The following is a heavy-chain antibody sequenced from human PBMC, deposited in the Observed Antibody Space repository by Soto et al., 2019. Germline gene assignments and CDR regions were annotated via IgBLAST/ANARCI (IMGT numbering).Heavy chain of an antibody. Sequence: QVQLVQSGAEVKKPGASVKVSCQASGYTYTSYGISGVRQAAGQGLEWMGWMSAYDGNTNYAQKLQGRVTMTTDTSTSTAYMELRSLRSDDTAVYYCASFSIAATDPYGMDVWGQGTTVTVSS. CDR3: ASFSIAATDPYGMDV. CDR2: MSAYDGNT. J-gene: IGHJ6*02. CDR1: GYTYTSYG. D-gene: IGHD6-13*01. V-gene: IGHV1-18*01.